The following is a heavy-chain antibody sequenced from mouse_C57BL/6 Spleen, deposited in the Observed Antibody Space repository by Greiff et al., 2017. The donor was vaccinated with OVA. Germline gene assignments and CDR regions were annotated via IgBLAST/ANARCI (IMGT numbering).Heavy chain of an antibody. CDR2: IYPGSGNT. Sequence: VQRVESGPELVKPGASVKISCKASGYSFTSYYIHWVKQRPGQGLEWIGWIYPGSGNTKYNEKFKGKATLTADTSSSTAYMQLSSLTSDDSAVYYCARDTTFPYFDYWGQGTTLTVSS. V-gene: IGHV1-66*01. D-gene: IGHD1-1*01. CDR1: GYSFTSYY. J-gene: IGHJ2*01. CDR3: ARDTTFPYFDY.